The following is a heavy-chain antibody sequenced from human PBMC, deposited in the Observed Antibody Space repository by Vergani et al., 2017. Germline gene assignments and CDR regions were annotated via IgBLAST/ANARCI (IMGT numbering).Heavy chain of an antibody. CDR1: GGTFSSYT. J-gene: IGHJ6*02. CDR3: ARDNRMXWLTNYYYYYGMDV. D-gene: IGHD6-19*01. Sequence: QVQLVQSGAEVKKPGSSVKVSCKASGGTFSSYTISWVRQAPGQGLEWMGRIIPILGIANYAQKFQGRVTITADKSTSTAYMELSSLRSEDTAVYYCARDNRMXWLTNYYYYYGMDVWDQGTTVTVSS. CDR2: IIPILGIA. V-gene: IGHV1-69*08.